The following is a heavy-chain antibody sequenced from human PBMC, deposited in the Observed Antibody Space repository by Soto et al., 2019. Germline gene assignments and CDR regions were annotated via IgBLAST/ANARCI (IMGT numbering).Heavy chain of an antibody. Sequence: NPSETLSLNCAVYVGSFSGYYWSWLRQPPGKGLEWIGEINHSGSPNYNPSLKSRVTISVDTSKNQFSLKMTSVTAADTAVYYCATANWSHHYFDPWGQGTLVTVSS. D-gene: IGHD1-1*01. CDR2: INHSGSP. V-gene: IGHV4-34*01. CDR3: ATANWSHHYFDP. CDR1: VGSFSGYY. J-gene: IGHJ5*02.